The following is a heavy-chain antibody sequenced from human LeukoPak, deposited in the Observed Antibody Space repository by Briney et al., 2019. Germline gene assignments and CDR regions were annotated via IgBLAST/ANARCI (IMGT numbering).Heavy chain of an antibody. CDR2: ISSNGGST. CDR3: ARESEYATATVDY. Sequence: PGGSLRLSCAASGFTFSSYAMHWVRQAQWKGVEYVSAISSNGGSTYYANSVKGRFTISRDNSKNTLYLQMGSLRAEDMAVYYCARESEYATATVDYWGQGTLVTVSS. J-gene: IGHJ4*02. V-gene: IGHV3-64*01. D-gene: IGHD4-17*01. CDR1: GFTFSSYA.